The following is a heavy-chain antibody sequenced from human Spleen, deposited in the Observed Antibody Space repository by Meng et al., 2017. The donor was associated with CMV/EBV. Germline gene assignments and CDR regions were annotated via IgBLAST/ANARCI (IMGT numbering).Heavy chain of an antibody. V-gene: IGHV3-66*02. CDR3: ARDRMVRGVITYYYGMDV. CDR1: GFTVSSNY. CDR2: IYSGGTT. Sequence: GGSLRLSCAASGFTVSSNYMSWVRQAPGKGLEWVSVIYSGGTTYYADSVKGRFTISKDNSENTVYLQMNSLRAEDTAVYYCARDRMVRGVITYYYGMDVWGQGTTVTVSS. J-gene: IGHJ6*02. D-gene: IGHD3-10*01.